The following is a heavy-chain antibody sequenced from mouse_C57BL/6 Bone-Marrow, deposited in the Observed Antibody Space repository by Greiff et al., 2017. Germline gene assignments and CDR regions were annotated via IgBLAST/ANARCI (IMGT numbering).Heavy chain of an antibody. CDR1: GYTFTDYY. CDR2: INPNNGGT. Sequence: VQLQQSGPELVKPGASVKISCKASGYTFTDYYMNWVKQSHGKSLEWIGDINPNNGGTSYNQKFKGKATLTVDKSSSTAYMELRSLTSEDSAVYYCARDTTAPFDYWGQGTTLTVSS. D-gene: IGHD1-2*01. CDR3: ARDTTAPFDY. V-gene: IGHV1-26*01. J-gene: IGHJ2*01.